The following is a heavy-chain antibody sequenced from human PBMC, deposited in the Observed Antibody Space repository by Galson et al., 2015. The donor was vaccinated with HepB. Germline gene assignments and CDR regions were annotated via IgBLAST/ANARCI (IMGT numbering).Heavy chain of an antibody. Sequence: SLRLSCAASGFTFSNAWMIWVRQAPGKGQEWVGRIKSKTDGETSDYIAPVKGRFTISRDDSKGTVYLEMTSLRIEDTAVYYCSADYTSGFWGQGALVTVSS. CDR1: GFTFSNAW. D-gene: IGHD5-12*01. V-gene: IGHV3-15*05. CDR3: SADYTSGF. J-gene: IGHJ4*02. CDR2: IKSKTDGETS.